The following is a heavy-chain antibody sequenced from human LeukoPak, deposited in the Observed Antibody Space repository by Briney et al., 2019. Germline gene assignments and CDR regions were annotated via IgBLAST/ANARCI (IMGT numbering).Heavy chain of an antibody. Sequence: ASVKVSCKASGYTFTGYYVHWFRQAPGQGLEWMGRINPNSGGTNYAQNFQGRVTMTRGTSISTAYMELSSLKSDDTAVYYCARDPIKYLLLLLSFDVWGQGTMVTVSS. V-gene: IGHV1-2*06. CDR2: INPNSGGT. CDR3: ARDPIKYLLLLLSFDV. D-gene: IGHD2-21*02. CDR1: GYTFTGYY. J-gene: IGHJ3*01.